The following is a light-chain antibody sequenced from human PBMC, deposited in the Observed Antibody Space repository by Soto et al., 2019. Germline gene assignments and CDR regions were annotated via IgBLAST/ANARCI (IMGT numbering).Light chain of an antibody. CDR3: QQYNNWYT. CDR1: QNVDTK. CDR2: GAS. Sequence: EKVMTQAPSPLSVSPGEKATLHCRASQNVDTKLAWYQHKPGQAPRLLIYGASTRATGIPAMFSGSGSGTEITLTISSLQYEDFAVYFYQQYNNWYTYGQGTKLEIK. J-gene: IGKJ2*01. V-gene: IGKV3-15*01.